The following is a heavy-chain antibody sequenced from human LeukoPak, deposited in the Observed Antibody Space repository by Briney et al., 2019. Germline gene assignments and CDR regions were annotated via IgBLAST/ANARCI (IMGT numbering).Heavy chain of an antibody. CDR2: IEQHGSEK. J-gene: IGHJ5*02. CDR3: ARGHGWFDP. Sequence: PGGTLRLSCAASGFTFSDSWMTWVRQAPGKGLEWVANIEQHGSEKNYVDSVKGRFTISRDNAKNSLYLQMHSLRAEDTAVYYCARGHGWFDPWGQGSLVTVSS. CDR1: GFTFSDSW. V-gene: IGHV3-7*05.